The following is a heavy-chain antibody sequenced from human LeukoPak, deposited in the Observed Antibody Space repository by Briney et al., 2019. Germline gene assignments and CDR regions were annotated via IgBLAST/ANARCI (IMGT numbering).Heavy chain of an antibody. V-gene: IGHV3-7*01. Sequence: GGSLRLSCAASGFTFSSFWMTWVRQAPGKGLEWVANINEEGSAKYYVDSVEGRFTISRDNAKNSLYLQMNSLRAEDTAVYYCARVRPGGLDAFDIWGQGTMVTVSS. D-gene: IGHD4-23*01. CDR2: INEEGSAK. CDR3: ARVRPGGLDAFDI. CDR1: GFTFSSFW. J-gene: IGHJ3*02.